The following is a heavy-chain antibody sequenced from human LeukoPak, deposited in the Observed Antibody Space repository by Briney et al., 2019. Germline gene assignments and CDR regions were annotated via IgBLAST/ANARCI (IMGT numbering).Heavy chain of an antibody. J-gene: IGHJ4*02. Sequence: GGSLRLSCAASGFTFGRYGMHWVRQPPGQGLEWVAFIWYDGSHKDYADSVKGRFNISGDNSKNTLFLQMNSLRAEDTAVYFCARGRGDCSTTSCYIDYWGQGTLVTVSS. CDR3: ARGRGDCSTTSCYIDY. CDR1: GFTFGRYG. V-gene: IGHV3-33*01. D-gene: IGHD2-2*01. CDR2: IWYDGSHK.